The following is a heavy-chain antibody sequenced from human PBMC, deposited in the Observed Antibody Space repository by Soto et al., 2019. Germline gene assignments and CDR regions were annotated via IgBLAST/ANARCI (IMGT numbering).Heavy chain of an antibody. V-gene: IGHV3-48*01. Sequence: EVQLVESGGGLVQPGGSLTLSCTASGFTLSNSGMNWVRQAPGKGLEWVSYISSSSSDVYYADSVKGRFTISRDNARNSLYLQMTGVSADDTALFYCVRDVRMTAVTTTLYYLAYWGQGTLVTVSS. CDR3: VRDVRMTAVTTTLYYLAY. D-gene: IGHD4-17*01. CDR2: ISSSSSDV. CDR1: GFTLSNSG. J-gene: IGHJ4*02.